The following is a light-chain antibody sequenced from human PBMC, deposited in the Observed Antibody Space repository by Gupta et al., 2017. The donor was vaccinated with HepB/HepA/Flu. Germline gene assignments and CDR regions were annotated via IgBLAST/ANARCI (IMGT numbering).Light chain of an antibody. J-gene: IGLJ2*01. CDR1: NGHSSYA. CDR3: QTWGAGIPHVV. CDR2: LNSDDRH. Sequence: QLVLTQSPSASASLGASVKLTCTLSNGHSSYAIAWHPQQPKKGPRYLMKLNSDDRHSKGDGIPDRFSGSSAGAERYLTIASLQSEDEADYYCQTWGAGIPHVVFGGGTNLTVL. V-gene: IGLV4-69*01.